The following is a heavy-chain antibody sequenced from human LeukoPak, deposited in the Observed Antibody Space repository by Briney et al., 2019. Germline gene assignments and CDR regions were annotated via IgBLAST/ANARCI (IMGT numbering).Heavy chain of an antibody. CDR3: ASGSYPYYFDY. V-gene: IGHV3-66*02. CDR2: IYSGGST. J-gene: IGHJ4*02. Sequence: GGSLRLSCAASGFTFRSYEMNWVRQAPGKGLEWVSVIYSGGSTYYADSVKGRFTISRDNSKNTLYLQMNSLRAEDTAVYYCASGSYPYYFDYWGQGTLVTVSS. CDR1: GFTFRSYE. D-gene: IGHD1-26*01.